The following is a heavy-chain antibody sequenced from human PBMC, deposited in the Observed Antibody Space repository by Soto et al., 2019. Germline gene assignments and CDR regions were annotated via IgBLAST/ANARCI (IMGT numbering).Heavy chain of an antibody. Sequence: EVQLVESGGGLVKPGGSLRLSCAASGFTFSSYSVNWVRQAPGKGLEWVSFITSSSTYIYYADSVKGRFTISRDNAKNSLFLQMNSLRDEDTAVYYCARGYCSGGSCYSGDVFDIWGQGTMVTVSS. CDR3: ARGYCSGGSCYSGDVFDI. J-gene: IGHJ3*02. CDR2: ITSSSTYI. CDR1: GFTFSSYS. V-gene: IGHV3-21*01. D-gene: IGHD2-15*01.